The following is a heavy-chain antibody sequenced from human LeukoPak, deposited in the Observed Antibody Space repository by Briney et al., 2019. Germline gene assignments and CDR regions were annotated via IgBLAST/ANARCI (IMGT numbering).Heavy chain of an antibody. V-gene: IGHV3-33*08. CDR1: GFTFSNYG. J-gene: IGHJ5*02. CDR2: IWYDGSNK. CDR3: ARDWGSGSGSYYQRGSYNWFDP. Sequence: GGSLRLSCAASGFTFSNYGMHWVRQAPGKGLEWVAVIWYDGSNKYYADSVKGRFTISRDNSKNTLYLQMNSLRAEDTAVYYCARDWGSGSGSYYQRGSYNWFDPWGQGTLVTVSS. D-gene: IGHD3-10*01.